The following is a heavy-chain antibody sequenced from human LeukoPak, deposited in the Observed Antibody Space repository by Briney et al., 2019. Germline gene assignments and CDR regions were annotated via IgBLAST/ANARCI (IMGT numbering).Heavy chain of an antibody. CDR1: GGSISSYC. CDR2: IYTSGST. D-gene: IGHD5-12*01. J-gene: IGHJ4*02. CDR3: AKGIVATRGAFDY. Sequence: SETLSLTCTVSGGSISSYCWSWIRQPAGKGLEWIGRIYTSGSTNYNPSLKSRVTMSVDTSKNQFSLKLSSVTAADTAVYYCAKGIVATRGAFDYWGQGTLVTVSS. V-gene: IGHV4-4*07.